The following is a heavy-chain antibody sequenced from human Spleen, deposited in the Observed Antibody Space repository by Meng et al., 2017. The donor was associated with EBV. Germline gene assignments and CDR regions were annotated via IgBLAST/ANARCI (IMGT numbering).Heavy chain of an antibody. CDR1: GGPFTSDA. CDR2: LIPMLGAP. CDR3: ASESGRGYTPDY. Sequence: QVRLGHVWAGGKEPGFSVKVSCKTSGGPFTSDAISWVRQAPGQGLWWIGGLIPMLGAPNYAQKFQDRVTIIADKSTSTHYMELSSLRSDDTAVYYCASESGRGYTPDYWGRGTLVTVSS. D-gene: IGHD3-10*01. V-gene: IGHV1-69*06. J-gene: IGHJ4*02.